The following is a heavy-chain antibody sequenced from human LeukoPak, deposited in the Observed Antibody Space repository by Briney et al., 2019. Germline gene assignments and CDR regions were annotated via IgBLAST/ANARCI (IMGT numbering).Heavy chain of an antibody. CDR2: IYYSGST. CDR1: GGSISSGGYY. CDR3: ARDRNTGDDAFDI. V-gene: IGHV4-31*03. J-gene: IGHJ3*02. Sequence: SETLSLTCTVSGGSISSGGYYWSWIRQHPGKGLEWIGYIYYSGSTYYNPSLKSRVTTSVDTSKNQFSLKLSSVSAADTAVYYCARDRNTGDDAFDIWGQGTMVTVSS. D-gene: IGHD5-18*01.